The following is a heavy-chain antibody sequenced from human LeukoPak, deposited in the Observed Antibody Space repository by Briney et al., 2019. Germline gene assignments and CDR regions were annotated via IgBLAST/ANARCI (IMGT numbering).Heavy chain of an antibody. V-gene: IGHV4-34*01. Sequence: SETLSLTCAVYGGSFSGYYWGWIRQPPGKGLEWIGEINHSGSTNYNPSLKSRVTISVDTSKNQFSLKLSSVTAADTAVYYCARGRSLQSITMVRGVITDVWGKGITVTVSS. CDR1: GGSFSGYY. CDR3: ARGRSLQSITMVRGVITDV. J-gene: IGHJ6*04. D-gene: IGHD3-10*01. CDR2: INHSGST.